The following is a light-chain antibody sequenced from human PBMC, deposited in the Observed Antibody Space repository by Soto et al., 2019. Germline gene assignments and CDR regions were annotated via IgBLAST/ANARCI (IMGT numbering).Light chain of an antibody. CDR2: EAS. CDR1: QSVGIH. Sequence: EVVLTQSPATLSLSPGERATLSCRASQSVGIHLAWYQQKPGRAPRLLIYEASNRATGIPARFSGSGSGTDLVLTISSLEPEDFAVYYCQQRYNWPPLTFGGGTKVEIK. V-gene: IGKV3-11*01. J-gene: IGKJ4*01. CDR3: QQRYNWPPLT.